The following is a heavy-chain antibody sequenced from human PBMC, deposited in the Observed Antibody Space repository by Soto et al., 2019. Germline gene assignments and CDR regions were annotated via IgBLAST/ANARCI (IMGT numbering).Heavy chain of an antibody. Sequence: QVQLQQWGAGLLKPSETLSLTCAVYGGSFSGYYWSWIRQPPGKGLEWIGEINHSGSTNYNPSLKNRVTISVDTSKNQFSLKLSSVTAADTAVYYCARRWAGYCSSTSCYGYWFDPWGQGTLVTVSS. V-gene: IGHV4-34*01. CDR1: GGSFSGYY. J-gene: IGHJ5*02. D-gene: IGHD2-2*01. CDR2: INHSGST. CDR3: ARRWAGYCSSTSCYGYWFDP.